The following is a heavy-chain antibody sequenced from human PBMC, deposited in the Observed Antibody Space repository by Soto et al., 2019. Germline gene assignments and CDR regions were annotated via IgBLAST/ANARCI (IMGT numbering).Heavy chain of an antibody. V-gene: IGHV3-30-3*01. CDR1: GFTFSSYA. D-gene: IGHD5-12*01. Sequence: GGSPRLSCAASGFTFSSYAMHWVRQAPGKGLEWVAVISYDGSNKYYADSVKGRFTISRDNSKNTLYLQMNSLRAEDTAVYYCARGSRDGYNHRAFDIWGQGTMVTVSS. CDR2: ISYDGSNK. J-gene: IGHJ3*02. CDR3: ARGSRDGYNHRAFDI.